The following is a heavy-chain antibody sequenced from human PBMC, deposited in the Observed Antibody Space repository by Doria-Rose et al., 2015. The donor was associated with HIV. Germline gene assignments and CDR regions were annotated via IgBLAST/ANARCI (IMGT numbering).Heavy chain of an antibody. Sequence: QVTLKESGPVLVKPTETLTPTCTVSGVSLSSPGMGVSWIRQPPGKALEWLANIFSDDERSYQTSLQSRLTISRGTSKSQVVLTMTDMDPVDTATYYCARIKSSRWYHKYYFDFWGQGTLVIVSA. V-gene: IGHV2-26*01. CDR2: IFSDDER. D-gene: IGHD6-13*01. CDR1: GVSLSSPGMG. J-gene: IGHJ4*02. CDR3: ARIKSSRWYHKYYFDF.